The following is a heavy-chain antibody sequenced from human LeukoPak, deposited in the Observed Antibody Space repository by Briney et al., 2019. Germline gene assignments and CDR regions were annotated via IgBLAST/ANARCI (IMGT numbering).Heavy chain of an antibody. D-gene: IGHD2-15*01. CDR1: GFTFGTYA. CDR3: AKAGCGDGSCYYAEYFQH. CDR2: IIVGGGSI. Sequence: GGSLRLSCAVSGFTFGTYAMSWVRQAPGKGLEWVSGIIVGGGSIHYADSVRGRFTISRDNSKNTLYLQMNSLRAEDTAVYYCAKAGCGDGSCYYAEYFQHWGQGTLVTVSS. J-gene: IGHJ1*01. V-gene: IGHV3-23*01.